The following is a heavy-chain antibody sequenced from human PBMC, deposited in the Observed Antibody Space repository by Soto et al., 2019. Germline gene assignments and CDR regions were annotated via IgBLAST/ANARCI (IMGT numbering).Heavy chain of an antibody. CDR1: GYTFTIYA. CDR2: INAGNGNT. Sequence: GASVKVSCKASGYTFTIYAMHWVRQAPGQRLEWMGWINAGNGNTKYSQKFQGRVTITRDTSASTAYMELSSLRSEDTAVYYCARGISSSWYVGFFDYWGQGTLVTVSS. D-gene: IGHD6-13*01. CDR3: ARGISSSWYVGFFDY. J-gene: IGHJ4*02. V-gene: IGHV1-3*01.